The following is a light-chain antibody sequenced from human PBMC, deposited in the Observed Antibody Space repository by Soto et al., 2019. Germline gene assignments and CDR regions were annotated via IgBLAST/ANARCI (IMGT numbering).Light chain of an antibody. J-gene: IGKJ1*01. V-gene: IGKV1-5*01. CDR3: QQYNSYST. CDR2: DAS. CDR1: QSISSW. Sequence: DIQMTQSPSALSASVGDRVTMTCRASQSISSWLAWYQQKPGKAPKLLIYDASSLESGVPSRFSGSGSGTEFTLTISSLQPDDFATYYCQQYNSYSTFGQGTKVDIK.